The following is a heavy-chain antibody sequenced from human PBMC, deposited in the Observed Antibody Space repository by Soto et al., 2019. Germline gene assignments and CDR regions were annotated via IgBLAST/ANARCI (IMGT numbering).Heavy chain of an antibody. J-gene: IGHJ4*02. D-gene: IGHD2-15*01. CDR3: ARGQVVAAQH. CDR1: GGSISSGGYY. V-gene: IGHV4-31*03. CDR2: IFHSGNS. Sequence: PSETLSLTCTVSGGSISSGGYYWSWIRQHPGKGLEWVAYIFHSGNSYYNPSLKSRLRISADTSKNQFSLKLSSVTAADTAVYYCARGQVVAAQHWGQGTLVTVSS.